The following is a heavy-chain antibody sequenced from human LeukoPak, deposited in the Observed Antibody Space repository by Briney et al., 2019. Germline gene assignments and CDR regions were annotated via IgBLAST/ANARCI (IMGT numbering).Heavy chain of an antibody. CDR3: ARDPTRGDLSVY. Sequence: ASVKVSCKASGYRFTGYYIHWLRQVPGQGLEWMGWINPETGDPYYGQKFLGRVTMTRDTSISTAYMELSRLTSDDMAVYYCARDPTRGDLSVYWGQGTLVTVSS. V-gene: IGHV1-2*02. J-gene: IGHJ4*02. CDR2: INPETGDP. CDR1: GYRFTGYY. D-gene: IGHD5-12*01.